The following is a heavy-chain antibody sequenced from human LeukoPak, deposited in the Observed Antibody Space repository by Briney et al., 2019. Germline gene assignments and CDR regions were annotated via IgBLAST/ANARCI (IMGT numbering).Heavy chain of an antibody. D-gene: IGHD3-22*01. V-gene: IGHV4-34*01. CDR1: GGSFSGYY. CDR2: INHSGST. J-gene: IGHJ4*02. Sequence: SETLSLTCAVYGGSFSGYYWSWIRQPPGKGLEWIGEINHSGSTNYNPSLKSRVTISVDTSKNPFSLKLSSVTAADTAVYYCASPQDYDSSGYYYQGAFDYWGQGTLVTVSS. CDR3: ASPQDYDSSGYYYQGAFDY.